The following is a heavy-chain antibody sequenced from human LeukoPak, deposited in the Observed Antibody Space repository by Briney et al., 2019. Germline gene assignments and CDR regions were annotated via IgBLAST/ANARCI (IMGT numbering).Heavy chain of an antibody. J-gene: IGHJ4*02. CDR1: GYTFTSYG. Sequence: GASVKVSCKASGYTFTSYGISWVRQAPGQGLEWMGWISTFNGHTNYPQKLQGRVSMTTDTSTSTAYMELRSLRSDDTAVYYCARGGSIVEMATITDWGQGTLVTVSS. D-gene: IGHD5-24*01. CDR2: ISTFNGHT. V-gene: IGHV1-18*01. CDR3: ARGGSIVEMATITD.